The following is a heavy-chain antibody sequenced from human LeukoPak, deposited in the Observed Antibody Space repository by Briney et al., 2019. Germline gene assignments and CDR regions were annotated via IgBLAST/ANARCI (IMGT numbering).Heavy chain of an antibody. D-gene: IGHD2-2*02. CDR3: ASVVPAAIVKFDHVAGYGMDV. V-gene: IGHV3-21*01. Sequence: GGSLRLSCAASGFTFSSYSMNWVRQAPGKGLEWVSSISSSSSYIYYADSVKGRFTISRDNAKNSLYLQMNSLRAEDTAVYYCASVVPAAIVKFDHVAGYGMDVWGQGTTVTVSS. CDR1: GFTFSSYS. J-gene: IGHJ6*02. CDR2: ISSSSSYI.